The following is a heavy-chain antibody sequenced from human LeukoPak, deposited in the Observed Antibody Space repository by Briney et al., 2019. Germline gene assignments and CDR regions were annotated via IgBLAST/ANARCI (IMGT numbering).Heavy chain of an antibody. CDR2: ISDSGGDT. CDR1: GFTFSSYA. D-gene: IGHD6-13*01. V-gene: IGHV3-23*01. Sequence: GGSLRLSCAASGFTFSSYAMSWVRQAPGKGLEWVSAISDSGGDTYYADSVKGRFTISRDNSKNTLYLQMSSLRVEDAAVYYCAKDPQYSTSWSDYWGQGTLVTVFS. CDR3: AKDPQYSTSWSDY. J-gene: IGHJ4*02.